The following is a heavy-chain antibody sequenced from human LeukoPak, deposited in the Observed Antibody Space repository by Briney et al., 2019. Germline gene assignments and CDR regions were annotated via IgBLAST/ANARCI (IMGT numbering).Heavy chain of an antibody. CDR2: IYYSGST. J-gene: IGHJ3*02. Sequence: PSETLSLTCTVSGGSISSYYWSWIRQPPGKGLEWIGYIYYSGSTNYNPSLKSRVTISVDTSKNQFSLKLSSVTAADTAVYYCARVGIAAGSGAFDIWGQGTMVTVSS. CDR1: GGSISSYY. CDR3: ARVGIAAGSGAFDI. V-gene: IGHV4-59*01. D-gene: IGHD6-13*01.